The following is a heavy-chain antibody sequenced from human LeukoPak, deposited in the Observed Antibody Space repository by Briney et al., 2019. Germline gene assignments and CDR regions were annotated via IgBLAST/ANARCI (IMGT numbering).Heavy chain of an antibody. CDR2: TYSGGRT. J-gene: IGHJ4*02. Sequence: GGSLRLSCAASGFTVSSNYMSWVRQAPGKGLEWVSVTYSGGRTYYADSVKGRFTISRDNSKNTLYLQMNSLRAEDTAVYYCARDRPGDQNYYDSRGYYGVFDYWGQGSLVTVSS. CDR3: ARDRPGDQNYYDSRGYYGVFDY. CDR1: GFTVSSNY. D-gene: IGHD3-22*01. V-gene: IGHV3-53*01.